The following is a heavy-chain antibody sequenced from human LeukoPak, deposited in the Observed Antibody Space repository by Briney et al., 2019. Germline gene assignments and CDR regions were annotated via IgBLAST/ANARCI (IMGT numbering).Heavy chain of an antibody. J-gene: IGHJ4*02. Sequence: SQTLSLTCTVSGGSISSGGYYWSWIRQHPGKGLEWIGYIYYSGSTYYNPSLKSRITMSVDTSKNQFSLKLSSVTAADTAVYYCARNGTNNYFDYWGQGTLVTVSS. CDR3: ARNGTNNYFDY. CDR1: GGSISSGGYY. D-gene: IGHD2-2*01. CDR2: IYYSGST. V-gene: IGHV4-31*03.